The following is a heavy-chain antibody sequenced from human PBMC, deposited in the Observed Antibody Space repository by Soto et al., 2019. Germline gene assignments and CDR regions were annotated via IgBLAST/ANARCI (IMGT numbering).Heavy chain of an antibody. D-gene: IGHD2-15*01. Sequence: DVQLLESGGGLVQPEGSLRLYCAASGFTFSSYAMGWVRQGPGKGMEWVAVVSIGGSTHYAVSVRGRFTISRDNSKNTLSLQMNSMTAEDTAVYFCAKRRGAGGHFDYWGQGALVTVSS. V-gene: IGHV3-23*01. CDR1: GFTFSSYA. CDR2: VSIGGST. CDR3: AKRRGAGGHFDY. J-gene: IGHJ4*02.